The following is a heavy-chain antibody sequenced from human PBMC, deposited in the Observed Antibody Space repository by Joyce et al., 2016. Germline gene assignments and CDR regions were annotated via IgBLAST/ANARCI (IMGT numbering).Heavy chain of an antibody. V-gene: IGHV4-39*01. CDR3: AGLDIPSGFDI. D-gene: IGHD2-15*01. CDR1: GGSINNHNYY. Sequence: QLQLRESGPGLVKPSETLSLTCTVSGGSINNHNYYWGWIRQLPGKGLEWIGSVYYSGSTYYNPSLKSRLTMSVDTSKNQFFLKLSPVTAADTAVYYCAGLDIPSGFDIWGQGTMVTVSS. J-gene: IGHJ3*02. CDR2: VYYSGST.